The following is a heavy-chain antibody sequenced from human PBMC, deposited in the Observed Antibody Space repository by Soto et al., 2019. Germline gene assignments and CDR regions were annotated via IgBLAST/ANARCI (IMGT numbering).Heavy chain of an antibody. CDR2: IWYDGSNK. D-gene: IGHD3-22*01. CDR1: GFTFSSYG. V-gene: IGHV3-33*01. Sequence: PGGSLRLSCAASGFTFSSYGMHWVRQAPGKGLEWVAVIWYDGSNKYYADSVKGRFTISRDNSKNTLYLQMNSLRAEDTAVYYCARDLGFSMMITPLDYWGQGTLVTVSS. CDR3: ARDLGFSMMITPLDY. J-gene: IGHJ4*02.